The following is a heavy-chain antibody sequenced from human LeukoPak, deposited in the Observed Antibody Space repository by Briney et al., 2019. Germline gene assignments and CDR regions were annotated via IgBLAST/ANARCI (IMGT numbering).Heavy chain of an antibody. CDR2: INSDGSST. J-gene: IGHJ5*02. CDR3: ARDYDFWSGYTPLNWFDP. V-gene: IGHV3-74*01. D-gene: IGHD3-3*01. CDR1: GFTFSSYA. Sequence: GGSLRLSCAASGFTFSSYAMSWVRQAPGKGLVWVSRINSDGSSTSYADSVKGRFTISRDNAKNTLYLQMNSLRAEDTAVYYCARDYDFWSGYTPLNWFDPWGQGTLVTVSS.